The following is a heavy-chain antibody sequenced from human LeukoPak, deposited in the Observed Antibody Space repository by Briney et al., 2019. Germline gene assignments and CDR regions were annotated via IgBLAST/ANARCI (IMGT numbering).Heavy chain of an antibody. J-gene: IGHJ6*02. CDR2: VSSDGSIK. CDR1: GFTFRSYG. V-gene: IGHV3-30*03. D-gene: IGHD2-15*01. CDR3: ARVRSGLHMDV. Sequence: PGGSLRLSCAASGFTFRSYGIHWVRQAPGKGLELVAVVSSDGSIKYYADSVKGRFTISRDTSKNTVYLQMNSLGDDETAFYYCARVRSGLHMDVWGQGATVTVSS.